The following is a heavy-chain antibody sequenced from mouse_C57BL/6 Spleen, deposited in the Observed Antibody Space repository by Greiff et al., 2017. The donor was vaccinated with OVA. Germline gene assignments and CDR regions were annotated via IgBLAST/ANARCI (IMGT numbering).Heavy chain of an antibody. Sequence: DVQLVESGGGLVQPKGSLKLSCAASGFSFNTYAMNWVRQAPGKGLEWVARIRSKSNNYATYYADSVKDRFTISRDDSESMLYLQMNNLKTEDTAMYYCVRQWGDYGSTGYFEVWGTGTTVTVSS. D-gene: IGHD1-1*01. CDR3: VRQWGDYGSTGYFEV. CDR1: GFSFNTYA. J-gene: IGHJ1*03. CDR2: IRSKSNNYAT. V-gene: IGHV10-1*01.